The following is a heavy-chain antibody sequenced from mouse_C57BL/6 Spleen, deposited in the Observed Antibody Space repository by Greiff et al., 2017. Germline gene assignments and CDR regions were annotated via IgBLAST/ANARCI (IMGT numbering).Heavy chain of an antibody. J-gene: IGHJ2*01. CDR2: IYPGSGST. CDR3: AREAQASYYFDY. Sequence: VQLQQPGAELVKPGASVKLSCKASGYTFTSYWITWVKQRPGQGLEWIGDIYPGSGSTNYNEKFKSKATLTVDTASSTAYMQLSSLTSEDSAVYNCAREAQASYYFDYWCQGTTLTVSS. D-gene: IGHD3-2*02. CDR1: GYTFTSYW. V-gene: IGHV1-55*01.